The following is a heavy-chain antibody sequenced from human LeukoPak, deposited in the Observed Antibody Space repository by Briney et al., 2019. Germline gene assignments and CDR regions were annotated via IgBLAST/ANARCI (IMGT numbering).Heavy chain of an antibody. CDR1: GGSISSGDYY. Sequence: SETLSLTCTVSGGSISSGDYYWSWIRQPPGKGLEWIGYIYYSGSTYYNPSLKSRVTISVDTSKNQFSLKLSSVTAADTAVYYCARYCSSTSCYGFHFDYWGQGTLVTVSS. V-gene: IGHV4-30-4*01. D-gene: IGHD2-2*01. CDR2: IYYSGST. CDR3: ARYCSSTSCYGFHFDY. J-gene: IGHJ4*02.